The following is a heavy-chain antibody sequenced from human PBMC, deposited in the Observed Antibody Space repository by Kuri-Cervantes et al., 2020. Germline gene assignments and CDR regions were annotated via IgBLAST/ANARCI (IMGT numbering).Heavy chain of an antibody. J-gene: IGHJ4*02. V-gene: IGHV1-69*13. CDR3: ARVGGSDKPNFDY. CDR1: GGTFSSYA. D-gene: IGHD6-25*01. CDR2: IIPIFGTA. Sequence: SVKVSCKASGGTFSSYAISWVRQAPGQGLEWMGGIIPIFGTANYAQKFQGRVTITADESTSTAYMELSSLRSEDAAVYYCARVGGSDKPNFDYWGQGTLVTVSS.